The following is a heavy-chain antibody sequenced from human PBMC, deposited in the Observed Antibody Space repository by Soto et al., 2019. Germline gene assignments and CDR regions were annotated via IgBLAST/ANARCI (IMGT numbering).Heavy chain of an antibody. CDR2: IKPDGSEQ. V-gene: IGHV3-7*01. Sequence: GALRLSCAASEFTFDKYYMTWVRQAPGKGPEWVANIKPDGSEQYYVDSVKGRFTISRDNANNSLYLQMNSLRAEDTAVYFCARGNWNYYYGFDVWGQGTTVTVSS. CDR3: ARGNWNYYYGFDV. CDR1: EFTFDKYY. D-gene: IGHD1-20*01. J-gene: IGHJ6*02.